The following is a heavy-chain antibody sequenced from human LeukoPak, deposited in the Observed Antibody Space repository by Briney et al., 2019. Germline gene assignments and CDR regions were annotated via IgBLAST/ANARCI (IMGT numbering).Heavy chain of an antibody. CDR2: IYYSGST. J-gene: IGHJ5*02. D-gene: IGHD2-15*01. Sequence: SETLSLTCTVSGGSISSGGYYWSWIRQHPGKGLEWIGYIYYSGSTYYNPSLKSRVIISVDTSKNQFSLKLSSVTAADTAVYYCARRAVVVASSNWFDPWGQGTLVTVSS. CDR3: ARRAVVVASSNWFDP. CDR1: GGSISSGGYY. V-gene: IGHV4-31*03.